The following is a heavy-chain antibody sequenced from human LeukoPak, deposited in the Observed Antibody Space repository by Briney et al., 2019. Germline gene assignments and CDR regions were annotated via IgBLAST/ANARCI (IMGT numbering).Heavy chain of an antibody. Sequence: SETLSLTCTVSGGSISSYYWSWIRQPPGKGLEWIGRIYTNGNSNYNPSLKGRVTMSVDTSKSQVSLKLSSVTAADTAVYYCARRAEALNAFDIWGQGTMVTVSS. V-gene: IGHV4-4*07. CDR3: ARRAEALNAFDI. CDR2: IYTNGNS. CDR1: GGSISSYY. J-gene: IGHJ3*02.